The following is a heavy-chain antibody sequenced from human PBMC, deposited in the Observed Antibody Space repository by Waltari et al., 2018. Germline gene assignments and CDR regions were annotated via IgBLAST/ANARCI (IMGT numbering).Heavy chain of an antibody. J-gene: IGHJ3*02. CDR1: GFPFSSYS. D-gene: IGHD2-2*01. CDR3: ARDSRPAANVYAFDI. Sequence: EVQLVESGGGLVKPGGSLRLSCAASGFPFSSYSMHWVRQAPGKGLEWVSSSSSSSSYIYYADSVKGRFTISRDNAKNSLYLQMNSLRAEDTAVYYCARDSRPAANVYAFDIWGQGTMVTVSS. V-gene: IGHV3-21*01. CDR2: SSSSSSYI.